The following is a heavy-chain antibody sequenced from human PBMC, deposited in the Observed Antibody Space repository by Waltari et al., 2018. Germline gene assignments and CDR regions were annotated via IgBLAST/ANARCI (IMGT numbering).Heavy chain of an antibody. D-gene: IGHD6-6*01. CDR2: ISGSGGST. V-gene: IGHV3-23*01. J-gene: IGHJ4*02. CDR1: GFTFSSYA. Sequence: EVQLLESGGGLVQPGGSLRLSCAASGFTFSSYAMSWVRQAPGKGLEWVSAISGSGGSTYYADSVKGRFTISRENSKNTMYLQMNSLRAEDTAVYYCAKGGKSAARHIGYFDYWGQGTLVTVSS. CDR3: AKGGKSAARHIGYFDY.